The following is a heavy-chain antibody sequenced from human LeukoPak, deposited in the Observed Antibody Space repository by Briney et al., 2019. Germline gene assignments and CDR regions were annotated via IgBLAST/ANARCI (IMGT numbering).Heavy chain of an antibody. CDR2: TYSGGST. J-gene: IGHJ6*02. D-gene: IGHD3-10*01. V-gene: IGHV3-66*01. Sequence: GGSLRLSCAASGFTVSSNYMSWVRQAPGKGLEWVSVTYSGGSTFYADSVKGRFTISRDTSKNTLYLQMNTLRAEDTAVYYCARDLWFGERIYYGMDVWGQGTTVTVSS. CDR3: ARDLWFGERIYYGMDV. CDR1: GFTVSSNY.